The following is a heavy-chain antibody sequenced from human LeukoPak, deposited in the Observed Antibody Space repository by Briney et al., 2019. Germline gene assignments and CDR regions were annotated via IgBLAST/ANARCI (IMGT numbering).Heavy chain of an antibody. D-gene: IGHD2-2*01. CDR3: ARVARCTSCFDVDY. Sequence: SGTLSLTCAVSGGSISSSNWWSWVRQPPGKGLEWIGRIFHTGTTDYKTSLKGRVTISVDKSRNQFSLKLTSVTAADTAVYYCARVARCTSCFDVDYWGQGTLVTVSS. V-gene: IGHV4-4*02. CDR1: GGSISSSNW. J-gene: IGHJ4*02. CDR2: IFHTGTT.